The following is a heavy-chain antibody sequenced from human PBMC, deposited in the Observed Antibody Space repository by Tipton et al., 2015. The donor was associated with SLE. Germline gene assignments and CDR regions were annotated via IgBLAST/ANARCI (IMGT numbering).Heavy chain of an antibody. CDR3: ARLQYYDFWSAYYQPFDY. V-gene: IGHV4-38-2*02. Sequence: TLSLTCTVSGYSISSGFFWGWIRQPPGKGLEWIGEVIHDGSTNYNPSLKSRVTILIDRSKNQFSLNLTSVTAADTAVYYCARLQYYDFWSAYYQPFDYWGQGTLVTVSS. J-gene: IGHJ4*02. CDR1: GYSISSGFF. D-gene: IGHD3-3*01. CDR2: VIHDGST.